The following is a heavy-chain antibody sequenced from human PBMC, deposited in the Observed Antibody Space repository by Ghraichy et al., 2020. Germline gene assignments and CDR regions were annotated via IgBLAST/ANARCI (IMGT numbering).Heavy chain of an antibody. D-gene: IGHD3-16*02. V-gene: IGHV3-66*01. CDR3: ARITSAGNTGYTFDV. CDR1: EFFVSDNY. CDR2: ISSGGNT. Sequence: GGSLRLSCVVSEFFVSDNYMSWVRQAPGKGLEWVSLISSGGNTYYADSVKGRFTISRDNSENTLHLQMNSLRDEDTAVFYCARITSAGNTGYTFDVWGQGTMVTVSS. J-gene: IGHJ3*01.